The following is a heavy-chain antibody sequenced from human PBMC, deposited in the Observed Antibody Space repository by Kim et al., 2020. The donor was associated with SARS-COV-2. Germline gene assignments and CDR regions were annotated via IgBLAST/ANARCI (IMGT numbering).Heavy chain of an antibody. D-gene: IGHD4-17*01. CDR1: GFTFSTYT. CDR2: IHSTSGSAYI. V-gene: IGHV3-21*01. Sequence: GGSLRLSCAASGFTFSTYTMNWVRQAPGKGLEWVSSIHSTSGSAYIFYGDSVKGRFTISRDNAKNSLFLQMDSLRAEDTAVYFCARFRGDDFSDISRRAFDYWGQGTLVTVSS. J-gene: IGHJ4*02. CDR3: ARFRGDDFSDISRRAFDY.